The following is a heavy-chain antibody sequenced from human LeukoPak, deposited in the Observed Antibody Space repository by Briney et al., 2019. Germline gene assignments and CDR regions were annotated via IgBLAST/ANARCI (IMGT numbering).Heavy chain of an antibody. Sequence: SETLSLSCTVSGGSISSYYWSWIRQPPGQGLEWIGYTYYSGSTNYTPSLKSRVTISVDTSKNQFSLKLSSVTAADTAVYYCAVVGATTGVDYWGQGTLVTVSS. V-gene: IGHV4-59*08. CDR1: GGSISSYY. CDR3: AVVGATTGVDY. D-gene: IGHD1-26*01. CDR2: TYYSGST. J-gene: IGHJ4*02.